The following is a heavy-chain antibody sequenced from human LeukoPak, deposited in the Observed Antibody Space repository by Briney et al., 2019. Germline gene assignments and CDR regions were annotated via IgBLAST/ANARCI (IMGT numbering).Heavy chain of an antibody. Sequence: ASVKVSCKASGGTFNTYDISWVRQAPGQGLEWMGGIIPMFGPASYAQKFQDRITITADESTSTSYMELSSLRSEDTAVYYCARGGSRSFDIWGLGTMVTVSS. V-gene: IGHV1-69*13. CDR1: GGTFNTYD. CDR3: ARGGSRSFDI. D-gene: IGHD3-10*01. J-gene: IGHJ3*02. CDR2: IIPMFGPA.